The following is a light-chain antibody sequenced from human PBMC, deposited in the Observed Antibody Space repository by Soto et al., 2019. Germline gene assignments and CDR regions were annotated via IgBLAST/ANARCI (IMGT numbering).Light chain of an antibody. J-gene: IGLJ1*01. CDR3: NSYTTRSTYV. CDR1: SSEVGGYNY. CDR2: DVS. Sequence: QSVLTQPASVSGSPGQPITISCTGTSSEVGGYNYVSWYQQHPGKAPKVMIYDVSNRPSGVSNRFSGSKSGNTASLTISWLQAEDEDDYYCNSYTTRSTYVFGTGTKVTV. V-gene: IGLV2-14*01.